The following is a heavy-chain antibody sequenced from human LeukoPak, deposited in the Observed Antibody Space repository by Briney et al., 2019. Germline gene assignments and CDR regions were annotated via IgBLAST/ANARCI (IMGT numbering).Heavy chain of an antibody. D-gene: IGHD1-26*01. CDR1: GFTVSSNY. V-gene: IGHV3-53*01. Sequence: GSLRLSCAASGFTVSSNYMSWIRQAPGKGLEWVSVIYSGGSTYYTDSVKGRFTISRDNSKNTLYLQMNSLRAEDTAVYYCAKDRIVGTTTSYDYFDYWGQGTLVTVSS. J-gene: IGHJ4*02. CDR2: IYSGGST. CDR3: AKDRIVGTTTSYDYFDY.